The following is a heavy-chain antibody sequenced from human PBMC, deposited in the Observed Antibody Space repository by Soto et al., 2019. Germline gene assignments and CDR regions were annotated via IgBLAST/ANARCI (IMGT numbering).Heavy chain of an antibody. D-gene: IGHD3-3*01. CDR2: IIPIFGTA. CDR1: GGTFSSYA. Sequence: QVQLVQSGAEVKKPGSSVKVSCKASGGTFSSYAISWVRQAPGQGLEWMGGIIPIFGTANYAQKFQGRVTITADESTSTAYRELISLISEDTAVYYCARERYYDFWSGYYDYWGQGTLVTVSS. V-gene: IGHV1-69*12. CDR3: ARERYYDFWSGYYDY. J-gene: IGHJ4*02.